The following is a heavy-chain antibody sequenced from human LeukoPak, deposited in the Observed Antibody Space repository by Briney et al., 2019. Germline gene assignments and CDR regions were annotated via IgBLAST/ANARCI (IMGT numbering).Heavy chain of an antibody. CDR1: GYTFTSYY. J-gene: IGHJ4*02. D-gene: IGHD4-11*01. V-gene: IGHV1-46*01. Sequence: ASVKVSCKASGYTFTSYYMHWVRQAPGQGLEWMGIINPSGGSTSYAQKFQGRVTMSRDTSTSTVYMELSSLRSEDTAVYYCAGDLQTLYYFDYWGQGTLVTVSS. CDR3: AGDLQTLYYFDY. CDR2: INPSGGST.